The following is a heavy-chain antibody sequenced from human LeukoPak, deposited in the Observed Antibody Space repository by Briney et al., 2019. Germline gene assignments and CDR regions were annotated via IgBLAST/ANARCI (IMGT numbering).Heavy chain of an antibody. V-gene: IGHV3-74*01. D-gene: IGHD3-10*01. Sequence: GGSLRLFCEVSGFTVNSYWMHWVRQGPGKGLVWVSHINSDGTTTSYADSVKGRFTISRDNAKNTLYLEMNNLRAEDTAVYYCAREMSGSNDALDIWGQGTMVTVSS. CDR2: INSDGTTT. CDR3: AREMSGSNDALDI. J-gene: IGHJ3*02. CDR1: GFTVNSYW.